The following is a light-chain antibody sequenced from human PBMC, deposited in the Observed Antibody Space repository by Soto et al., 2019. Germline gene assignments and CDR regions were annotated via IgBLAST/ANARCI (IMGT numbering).Light chain of an antibody. Sequence: QAVVTQEPSLTVSPGGTVSLNCGSNTGAVTIGHYPYWFPQKPGQAPRTLVYDTNNRHSWTPARFSGSLLGGKAALTLSGAQPEDEADYYCLISSGGARVFGGGTKLTVL. CDR2: DTN. CDR3: LISSGGARV. CDR1: TGAVTIGHY. V-gene: IGLV7-46*01. J-gene: IGLJ3*02.